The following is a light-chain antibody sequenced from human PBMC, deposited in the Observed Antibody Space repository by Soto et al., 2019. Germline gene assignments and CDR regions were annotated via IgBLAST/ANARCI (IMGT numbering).Light chain of an antibody. J-gene: IGKJ2*01. CDR1: QSVSSSS. CDR3: QQYGSSPPYT. Sequence: EIVLTQSPGTLSLSQGERATISYRASQSVSSSSLAWYQQKPGQAPMLLIYGASSRATGIPARFSGSGSRTDFTLTIIRLEPEDFEVYYCQQYGSSPPYTFGQGTKLEIK. CDR2: GAS. V-gene: IGKV3-20*01.